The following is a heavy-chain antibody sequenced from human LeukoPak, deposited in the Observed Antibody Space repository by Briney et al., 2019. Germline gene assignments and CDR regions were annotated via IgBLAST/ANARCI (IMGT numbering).Heavy chain of an antibody. V-gene: IGHV4-59*08. Sequence: SETLSLTCAVSGGSISSYYWNWIRQPPGKGLEWIGYIYYTGSTDYNPSLKSRVTISVDTSKNQFSLKLSSVTAADTAVYYCARHNYGDYVDAFDIWGQGTMVTVSS. D-gene: IGHD4-17*01. CDR2: IYYTGST. J-gene: IGHJ3*02. CDR3: ARHNYGDYVDAFDI. CDR1: GGSISSYY.